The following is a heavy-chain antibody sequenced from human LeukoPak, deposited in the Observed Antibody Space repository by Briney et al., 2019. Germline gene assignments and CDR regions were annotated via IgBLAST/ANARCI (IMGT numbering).Heavy chain of an antibody. V-gene: IGHV4-34*01. J-gene: IGHJ4*02. CDR2: INHSGST. CDR3: VVMGSSWYPFDY. Sequence: SETLSLTCTVSSRSISTYYWSWIRQPPGKGLEWIVEINHSGSTNYNPSLKSRVTISVDTYKKQFSLKLSSVTAADTAVYYCVVMGSSWYPFDYWGQGTLATVSS. CDR1: SRSISTYY. D-gene: IGHD6-13*01.